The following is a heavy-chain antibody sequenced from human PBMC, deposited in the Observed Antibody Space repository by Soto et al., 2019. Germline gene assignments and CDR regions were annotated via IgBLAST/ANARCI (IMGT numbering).Heavy chain of an antibody. CDR1: GFTFSSYG. CDR3: AREGGLQNYYYYYMDV. D-gene: IGHD5-18*01. Sequence: VQLVESGGGVVQPGRSLRLSCAASGFTFSSYGMHWVRQAPGKGLEWVAVIWYDGSNKYYADSVKGRFTISRDNSKNTLYLQMNSLRAEDTAVYYCAREGGLQNYYYYYMDVWGKGTTVTVSS. J-gene: IGHJ6*03. V-gene: IGHV3-33*01. CDR2: IWYDGSNK.